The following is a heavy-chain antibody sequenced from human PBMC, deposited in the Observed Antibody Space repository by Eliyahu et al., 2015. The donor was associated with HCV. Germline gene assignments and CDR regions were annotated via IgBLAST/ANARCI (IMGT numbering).Heavy chain of an antibody. CDR1: GGSITTYS. CDR3: ASGGGGIAVTGTGGWFDP. Sequence: QVQLQESGPGLVKPSETLSLTCTVXGGSITTYSWSWIRQPPGKGLEWIGYIYYSGSTNYNPSLKSRVTISIDTSKNQFSLNLTSVTAADTAMYYCASGGGGIAVTGTGGWFDPWGQGTLVTVSS. V-gene: IGHV4-59*01. J-gene: IGHJ5*02. D-gene: IGHD6-19*01. CDR2: IYYSGST.